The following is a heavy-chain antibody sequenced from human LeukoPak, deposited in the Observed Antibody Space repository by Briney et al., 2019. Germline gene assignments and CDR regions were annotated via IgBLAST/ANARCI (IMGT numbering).Heavy chain of an antibody. D-gene: IGHD1-26*01. V-gene: IGHV1-2*02. CDR2: INPNSGGT. CDR1: GYTFTGYY. Sequence: ASVKVSCKASGYTFTGYYMHWVRQAPGQGLEWMGWINPNSGGTNYAQKFQGRVTITADESTSTAYMELSSLRSEDTAVYYCARAPLGGSYHLDYWGQGTLVTVSS. CDR3: ARAPLGGSYHLDY. J-gene: IGHJ4*02.